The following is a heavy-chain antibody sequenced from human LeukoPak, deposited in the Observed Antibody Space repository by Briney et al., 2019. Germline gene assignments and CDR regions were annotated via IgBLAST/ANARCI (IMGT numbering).Heavy chain of an antibody. CDR3: ARDGSYGTFDY. J-gene: IGHJ4*02. CDR2: IIPIFGTA. Sequence: SVKVSCKASGGTFSSYAISWVRQAPGQGLEWMGGIIPIFGTANYAQKFQGRVTITADKSTRTAYMELSSLRSEDTAVYYCARDGSYGTFDYWGQGTLVTVSS. CDR1: GGTFSSYA. D-gene: IGHD5-18*01. V-gene: IGHV1-69*06.